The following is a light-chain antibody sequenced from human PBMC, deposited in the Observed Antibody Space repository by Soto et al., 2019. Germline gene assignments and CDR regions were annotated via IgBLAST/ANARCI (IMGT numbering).Light chain of an antibody. Sequence: DIQMTQSPSSVSASVGDRVSITCRASQTIDRYLNWYQQKPGKAPKLLIYLASNLQSAVPSRFSGSASGTDFTLTISSLQPEDSATYYCQQSYNTPTFGGGTKVEIK. V-gene: IGKV1-39*01. CDR3: QQSYNTPT. CDR2: LAS. CDR1: QTIDRY. J-gene: IGKJ4*01.